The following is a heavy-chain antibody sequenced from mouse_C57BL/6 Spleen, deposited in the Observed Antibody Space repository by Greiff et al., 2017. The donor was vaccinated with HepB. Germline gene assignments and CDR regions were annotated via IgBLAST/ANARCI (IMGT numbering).Heavy chain of an antibody. J-gene: IGHJ4*01. CDR3: TNYYGSSLYYYAMDY. Sequence: QVQLKQSGAELVRPGASVTLSCKASGYTFTDYEMHWVKQTPVHGLEWIGAIDPETGGTAYNQKFKGKAILTADKSSSTAYMELRSLTSEDSAVYYCTNYYGSSLYYYAMDYWGQGTSVTVSS. CDR1: GYTFTDYE. CDR2: IDPETGGT. D-gene: IGHD1-1*01. V-gene: IGHV1-15*01.